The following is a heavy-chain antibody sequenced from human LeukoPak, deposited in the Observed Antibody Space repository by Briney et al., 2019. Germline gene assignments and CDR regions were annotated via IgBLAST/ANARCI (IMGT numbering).Heavy chain of an antibody. J-gene: IGHJ4*02. CDR3: VRDFRTQLDGYSPPYHFDY. V-gene: IGHV3-21*01. CDR2: ISSGSSRI. CDR1: GFIFSTHS. D-gene: IGHD5-24*01. Sequence: GGSLRLSCAASGFIFSTHSMSWVRQSPGKGLEWVSSISSGSSRIYYADSMKGRFTISRDNARNSLFLQMNSLRAEDTAVYYCVRDFRTQLDGYSPPYHFDYWGQGALVTVSS.